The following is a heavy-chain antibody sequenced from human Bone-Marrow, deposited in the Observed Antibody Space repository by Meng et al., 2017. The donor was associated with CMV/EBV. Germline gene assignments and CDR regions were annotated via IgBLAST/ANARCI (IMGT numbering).Heavy chain of an antibody. CDR3: ARVEDSSGYSETYYFDY. CDR1: GFTFDDYG. V-gene: IGHV3-21*01. J-gene: IGHJ4*02. D-gene: IGHD3-22*01. Sequence: GGSLRLSCAASGFTFDDYGMSWVRQAPGKGLEWVSSISSSSSYIYYADSVKGRFTISRDNAKNSLYLQMNSLRAEDTAVYYCARVEDSSGYSETYYFDYWGQGTLVTVSS. CDR2: ISSSSSYI.